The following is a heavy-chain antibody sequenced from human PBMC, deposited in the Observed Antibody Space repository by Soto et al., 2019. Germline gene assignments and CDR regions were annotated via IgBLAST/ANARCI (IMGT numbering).Heavy chain of an antibody. D-gene: IGHD6-13*01. J-gene: IGHJ5*02. Sequence: ASVKVSCKASGYTFTGYYMHWVRQAPGQGLEWMGWINPNSGGTNYAQKFQGRVTMTRDTSISTAYMELSRLRSDDTAVYYCATGRIDAAGTRNWLDPWGQGTLVTVSS. CDR3: ATGRIDAAGTRNWLDP. CDR1: GYTFTGYY. V-gene: IGHV1-2*02. CDR2: INPNSGGT.